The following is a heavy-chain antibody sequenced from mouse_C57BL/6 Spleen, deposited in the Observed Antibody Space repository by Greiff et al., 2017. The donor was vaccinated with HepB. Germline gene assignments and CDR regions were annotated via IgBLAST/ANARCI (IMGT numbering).Heavy chain of an antibody. V-gene: IGHV1-80*01. J-gene: IGHJ2*01. CDR3: GSFYSHGYFDY. CDR1: GYAFSSYW. Sequence: VQLQQSGAELVKPGASVKISCKASGYAFSSYWMNWVKQRPGKGLEWIGQIYPGDGDTNYNGKFKGKATLTADKSSSTAYMQLSSLTSEDSAVYFCGSFYSHGYFDYWGQGTTLTVSS. CDR2: IYPGDGDT. D-gene: IGHD2-12*01.